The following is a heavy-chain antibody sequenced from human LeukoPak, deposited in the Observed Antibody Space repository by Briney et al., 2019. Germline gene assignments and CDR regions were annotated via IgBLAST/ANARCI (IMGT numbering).Heavy chain of an antibody. J-gene: IGHJ6*03. CDR1: GYTFTSYD. V-gene: IGHV1-69*13. CDR2: IIPIFGTA. Sequence: SVKVSCKASGYTFTSYDISCVRQAPGQGLEWMGGIIPIFGTANYAHKFQGRVTITADESTSTAYMELSSLRSEDTAVYYCARRLTGEGYYYYYMDVWGKGTTVTVSS. D-gene: IGHD3-10*01. CDR3: ARRLTGEGYYYYYMDV.